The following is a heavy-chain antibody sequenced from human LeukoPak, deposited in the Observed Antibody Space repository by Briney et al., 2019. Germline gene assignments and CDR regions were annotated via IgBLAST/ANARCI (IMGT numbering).Heavy chain of an antibody. CDR2: IYYSGST. J-gene: IGHJ4*02. Sequence: SETLSLTCTVSGGSISSTSYYWGWIRQPPGKGLEWIGYIYYSGSTSYDPSLKSRVTISVDTSKNQFSLKLSSVTAADTAVYFCARPDREWGQGTLVTVSS. V-gene: IGHV4-61*05. D-gene: IGHD5-24*01. CDR3: ARPDRE. CDR1: GGSISSTSYY.